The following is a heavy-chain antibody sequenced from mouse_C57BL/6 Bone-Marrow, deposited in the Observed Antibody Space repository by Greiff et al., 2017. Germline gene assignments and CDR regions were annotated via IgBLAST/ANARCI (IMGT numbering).Heavy chain of an antibody. J-gene: IGHJ3*01. D-gene: IGHD1-1*01. CDR3: ASSGYDGSSYVWAWFAY. CDR2: IYPGSGNT. CDR1: GYTFTDYY. Sequence: VQGVESGAELVRPGASVKLSCKASGYTFTDYYINWVKQRPGQGLEWIARIYPGSGNTYSNEKFKGKATLTAEKSASTSYMQLSSLTFEDSAVYFCASSGYDGSSYVWAWFAYWGQGTLVTVSA. V-gene: IGHV1-76*01.